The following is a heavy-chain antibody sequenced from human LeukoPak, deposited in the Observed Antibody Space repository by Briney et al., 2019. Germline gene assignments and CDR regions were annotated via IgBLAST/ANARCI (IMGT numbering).Heavy chain of an antibody. Sequence: SETLSLTCTVSGGSISSYYWSWIRQPPGKGLEWIGYIYTSGSTNYNPYLKSRVTISVDTSKNQFSLKLSSVTAADTAVYYCARAGQDIVVVPAARVYYYYMDVWGKGTTVTVSS. J-gene: IGHJ6*03. CDR3: ARAGQDIVVVPAARVYYYYMDV. CDR2: IYTSGST. D-gene: IGHD2-2*01. V-gene: IGHV4-4*09. CDR1: GGSISSYY.